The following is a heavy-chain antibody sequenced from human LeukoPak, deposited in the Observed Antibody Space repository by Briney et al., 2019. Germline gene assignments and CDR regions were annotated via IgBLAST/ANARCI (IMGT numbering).Heavy chain of an antibody. J-gene: IGHJ3*01. V-gene: IGHV1-46*01. CDR3: AKGTRYTYAAGSAFDV. D-gene: IGHD5-18*01. CDR1: GYTFLNYY. Sequence: ASVKISCKASGYTFLNYYMHWVRQAPGQGLEWMGIINPNGGSTKYAQKFQGRVTMTSDTSTTTVYLELSSLRSDDTAVYYCAKGTRYTYAAGSAFDVWGQGTMVTVSS. CDR2: INPNGGST.